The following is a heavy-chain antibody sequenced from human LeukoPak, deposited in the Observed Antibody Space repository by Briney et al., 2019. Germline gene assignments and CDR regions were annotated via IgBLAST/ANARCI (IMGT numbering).Heavy chain of an antibody. CDR2: ISDNGGST. V-gene: IGHV3-64D*06. Sequence: PGGSLRLSCSASGFILRSHAMHWVRQAPGKGLEYVSRISDNGGSTYYADSVKGRFTISRDNSKNTLYLQMSSLRAVDTAVYYCVKDNEAGGSPFDRWGHGTPVTVSS. CDR1: GFILRSHA. J-gene: IGHJ4*01. D-gene: IGHD1-1*01. CDR3: VKDNEAGGSPFDR.